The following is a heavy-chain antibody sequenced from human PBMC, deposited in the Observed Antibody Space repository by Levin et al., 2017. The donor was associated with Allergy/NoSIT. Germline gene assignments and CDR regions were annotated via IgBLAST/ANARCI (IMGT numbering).Heavy chain of an antibody. D-gene: IGHD2-15*01. J-gene: IGHJ3*02. CDR2: ISAYNGNT. V-gene: IGHV1-18*01. CDR3: ARDLYCSGGSCYTADAFDI. Sequence: ASVKVSCKASGYTFTSYGISWVRQAPGQGLEWMGWISAYNGNTNYAQKLQGRVTMTTDTSTSTAYMELRSLRSDDTAVYYCARDLYCSGGSCYTADAFDIWGQGTMVTVSS. CDR1: GYTFTSYG.